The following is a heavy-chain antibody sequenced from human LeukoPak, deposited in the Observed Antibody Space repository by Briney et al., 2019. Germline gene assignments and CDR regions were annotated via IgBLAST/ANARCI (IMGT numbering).Heavy chain of an antibody. CDR3: AKALYSSSSGAFDI. CDR2: ISYDGSNK. D-gene: IGHD6-13*01. J-gene: IGHJ3*02. V-gene: IGHV3-30*18. CDR1: GFTFSSHG. Sequence: GGSLRLSCAASGFTFSSHGMHWVHQAPGKGLEWVAVISYDGSNKYYADSVKGRFTISRDNSKNTLYLQMNSLRAEDTAAYYCAKALYSSSSGAFDIWGQGTMVTVSS.